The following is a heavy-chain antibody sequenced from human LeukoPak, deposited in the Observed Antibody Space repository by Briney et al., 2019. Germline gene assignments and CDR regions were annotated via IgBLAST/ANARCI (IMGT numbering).Heavy chain of an antibody. D-gene: IGHD3-10*01. Sequence: PSQTLSLTCTVSGGSISSGGHSWSWIRQPPGKGLEWIGYIYHSGSGSTYYNPSLKSRVTISVDTSKNQFSLKLSSVTAADTAVYYCARHRDGKLYGMDVWGQGTTVTVSS. CDR1: GGSISSGGHS. CDR3: ARHRDGKLYGMDV. J-gene: IGHJ6*02. V-gene: IGHV4-30-2*03. CDR2: IYHSGSGST.